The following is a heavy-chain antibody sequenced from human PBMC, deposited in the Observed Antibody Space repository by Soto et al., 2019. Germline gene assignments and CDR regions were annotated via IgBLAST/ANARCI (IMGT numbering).Heavy chain of an antibody. Sequence: GGSLRLSCAASGFTFSSYAMSWVRQAPGKGLEWVSAISGSGGSTYYADSVKGRFTISRDNSKNTLYLQMNSLRAEDTAVYYCATRHSSPPKYMDVWGQGTTVTFSS. V-gene: IGHV3-23*01. CDR2: ISGSGGST. J-gene: IGHJ6*02. CDR3: ATRHSSPPKYMDV. CDR1: GFTFSSYA. D-gene: IGHD6-13*01.